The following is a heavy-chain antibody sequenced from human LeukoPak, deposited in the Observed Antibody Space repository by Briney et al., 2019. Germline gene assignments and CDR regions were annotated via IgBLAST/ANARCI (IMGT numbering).Heavy chain of an antibody. V-gene: IGHV3-7*03. J-gene: IGHJ3*01. D-gene: IGHD6-6*01. CDR1: GFTFSGFW. Sequence: GGSLRLSCAVSGFTFSGFWMSWSRQAPGKGLDWVASINSDGGEGYYADVVKGRFTISRDNAKNSLYLQINSLRAEDTAVYYCARSSYSSSSSVWGQGTMVTVSS. CDR3: ARSSYSSSSSV. CDR2: INSDGGEG.